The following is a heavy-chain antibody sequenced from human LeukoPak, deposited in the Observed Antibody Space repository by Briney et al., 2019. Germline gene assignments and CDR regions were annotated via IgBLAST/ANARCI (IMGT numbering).Heavy chain of an antibody. D-gene: IGHD3-10*01. Sequence: SQTLSLTCAVSAGSISSGGYSWSWIRQPPGKGLEWIGYIYHSGSTYYNPSLKSRVTISVDRSKNQFSLKLSSVTAADTAVYYCARGSGSYAFDIWGQGTMVTVSS. CDR3: ARGSGSYAFDI. V-gene: IGHV4-30-2*01. J-gene: IGHJ3*02. CDR2: IYHSGST. CDR1: AGSISSGGYS.